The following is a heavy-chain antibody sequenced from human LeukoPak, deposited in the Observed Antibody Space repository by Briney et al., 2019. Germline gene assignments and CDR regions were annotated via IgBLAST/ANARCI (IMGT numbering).Heavy chain of an antibody. D-gene: IGHD4-17*01. J-gene: IGHJ5*02. Sequence: SETLSLTCAVYGGSFSGYYWSWIRQPPGKGLEWIGEINHSGSTNYNPSLKSRVTISVDTSKNQFSLKLSSVTAADTAMYYCTRIINDYGYIRCDPWGQGTLVTVSS. CDR1: GGSFSGYY. V-gene: IGHV4-34*01. CDR2: INHSGST. CDR3: TRIINDYGYIRCDP.